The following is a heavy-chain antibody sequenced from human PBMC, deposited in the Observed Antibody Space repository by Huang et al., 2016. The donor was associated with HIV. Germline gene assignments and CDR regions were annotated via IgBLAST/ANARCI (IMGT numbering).Heavy chain of an antibody. Sequence: EVQLVESGGGLVQPGGSLRLSCAASGFTFSSYWMHWVRQAPGKVVVWVSRINSDVSSSGYADSVKGLFTISRDNAKNTLYLQMNSLRAEDTAVYYCVRDPRIQSWLNYFDYWGQGTLVSVSS. CDR1: GFTFSSYW. D-gene: IGHD3-22*01. CDR2: INSDVSSS. J-gene: IGHJ4*02. V-gene: IGHV3-74*01. CDR3: VRDPRIQSWLNYFDY.